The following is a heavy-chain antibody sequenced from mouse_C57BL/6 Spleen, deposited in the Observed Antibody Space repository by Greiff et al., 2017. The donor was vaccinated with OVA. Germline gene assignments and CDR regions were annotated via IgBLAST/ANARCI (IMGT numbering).Heavy chain of an antibody. CDR3: ARGYYGSSGWYFDV. J-gene: IGHJ1*03. CDR1: GYTFTSYW. V-gene: IGHV1-69*01. CDR2: IDPSDSYT. D-gene: IGHD1-1*01. Sequence: VKLQESGAELVMPGASVKLSCKASGYTFTSYWMHWVKQRPGQGLEWIGEIDPSDSYTNYNQKFKGKSTLTVDKSSSTAYMQLSSLTSEDSAVYYCARGYYGSSGWYFDVWGTGTTVTVSS.